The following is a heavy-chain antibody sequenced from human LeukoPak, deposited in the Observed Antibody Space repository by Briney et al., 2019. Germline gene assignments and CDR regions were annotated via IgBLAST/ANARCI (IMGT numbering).Heavy chain of an antibody. J-gene: IGHJ3*02. D-gene: IGHD1-26*01. Sequence: GGSLRLSCAASGFTFSSYWMSWVRQAPGKGLEWVANIKEDGSEKYYVDSVKGRFTISRDNAKNSLYLQMNSLRAEDTAVYYCARDLGGSLPRAFDIWGQGTMVTVSS. CDR3: ARDLGGSLPRAFDI. CDR1: GFTFSSYW. CDR2: IKEDGSEK. V-gene: IGHV3-7*01.